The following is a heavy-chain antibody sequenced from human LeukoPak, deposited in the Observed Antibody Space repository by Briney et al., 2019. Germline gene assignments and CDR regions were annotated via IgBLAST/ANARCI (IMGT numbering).Heavy chain of an antibody. CDR2: IYYNGRT. D-gene: IGHD3-10*01. CDR3: ASLYRSGSYSPTDY. CDR1: GGSLTHNY. V-gene: IGHV4-59*12. J-gene: IGHJ4*02. Sequence: NASETLSLTCIVSGGSLTHNYWSWIRQPPGKGLEWLGDIYYNGRTYYTPSLNSRVTISVDTSKHYFSLTLSSVTAAATAVYYCASLYRSGSYSPTDYCGQRILVTASS.